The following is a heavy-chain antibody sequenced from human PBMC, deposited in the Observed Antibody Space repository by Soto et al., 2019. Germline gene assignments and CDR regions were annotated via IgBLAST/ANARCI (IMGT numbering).Heavy chain of an antibody. CDR2: ISAYNGNT. Sequence: QVQLVQSGAEVKKPGASVKVSCKASGYTFTSYGISWVRQAPGQGLEWMGWISAYNGNTNYAQKLQGRVTMTTDTSTSTAYMELRSLRSYDTAVSYCARRRIGVVPAASWRWFDPWGQGTLVTVSS. CDR3: ARRRIGVVPAASWRWFDP. J-gene: IGHJ5*02. CDR1: GYTFTSYG. D-gene: IGHD2-2*01. V-gene: IGHV1-18*01.